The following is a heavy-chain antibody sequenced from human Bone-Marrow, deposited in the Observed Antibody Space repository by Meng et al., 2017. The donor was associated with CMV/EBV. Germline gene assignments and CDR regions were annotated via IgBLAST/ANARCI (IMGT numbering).Heavy chain of an antibody. D-gene: IGHD1-7*01. CDR1: GFTFSSYE. J-gene: IGHJ3*02. V-gene: IGHV3-48*03. CDR2: ISSSDTTI. CDR3: ARAFTGTRNAFDI. Sequence: GESLKISCAASGFTFSSYEMNWVRQAPGKGLEWVSYISSSDTTIYYADSVKGRFTISRDNAQNSLSLQMNSLRAEDTAVYYCARAFTGTRNAFDIWGQGTMVTVSS.